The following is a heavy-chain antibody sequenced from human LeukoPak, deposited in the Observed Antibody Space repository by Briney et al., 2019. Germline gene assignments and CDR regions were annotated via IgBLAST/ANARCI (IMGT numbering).Heavy chain of an antibody. D-gene: IGHD3-10*01. J-gene: IGHJ4*02. CDR2: ISSSSSYI. CDR1: GFTFSSYS. Sequence: GGSLRLSCAASGFTFSSYSMNWVRQAPGKGLEWVSSISSSSSYIYYADSVKGRFTISRDNAKNSLYLQMNSLRAEDTAVYYCARVNYGSGSSFDYWGQGTLLTVSS. V-gene: IGHV3-21*01. CDR3: ARVNYGSGSSFDY.